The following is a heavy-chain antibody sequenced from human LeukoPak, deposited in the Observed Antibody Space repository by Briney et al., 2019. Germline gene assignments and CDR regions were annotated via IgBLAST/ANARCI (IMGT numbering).Heavy chain of an antibody. Sequence: GGSLRLSCAASGFTFSSYWMSWVRQAPGKGLEWVANIKQDGSEKYYVDSVKGRFTISRDNAKNSLYLQMNSLRAEDTAVYYCATDRRGYDFWDWGQGTLVTVSS. V-gene: IGHV3-7*01. J-gene: IGHJ4*02. CDR1: GFTFSSYW. CDR2: IKQDGSEK. CDR3: ATDRRGYDFWD. D-gene: IGHD3-3*01.